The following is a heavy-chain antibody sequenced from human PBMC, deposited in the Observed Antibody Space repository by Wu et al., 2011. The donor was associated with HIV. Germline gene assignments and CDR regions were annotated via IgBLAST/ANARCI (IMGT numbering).Heavy chain of an antibody. V-gene: IGHV1-69*14. CDR1: GGTFRYYA. Sequence: QVQLVQSGAEVKKPGSSVKVFCKASGGTFRYYAISWVRQAPGQGLEWMGGIIPIFGTANYAQKFQGRVTITADKSTTTTYMELNNLRSEDTAVYYCARGSGYHFNYNYLVVWGKGTTVTVSS. D-gene: IGHD3-22*01. CDR3: ARGSGYHFNYNYLVV. J-gene: IGHJ6*03. CDR2: IIPIFGTA.